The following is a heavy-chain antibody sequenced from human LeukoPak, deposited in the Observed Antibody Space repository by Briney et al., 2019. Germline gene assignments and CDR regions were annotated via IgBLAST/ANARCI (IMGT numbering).Heavy chain of an antibody. V-gene: IGHV3-74*01. J-gene: IGHJ4*02. CDR3: ARTLSYCSSSYCRYSGEDY. D-gene: IGHD2-2*01. Sequence: PGGSLRLSCAASGFTFSSYWMHWVRQAPGKGLVWVSRINSDGSSTSYADSVTGRFTISRDNDKNTLYLQLNSLRAEDTAVYYCARTLSYCSSSYCRYSGEDYWGQGTLVTVSS. CDR1: GFTFSSYW. CDR2: INSDGSST.